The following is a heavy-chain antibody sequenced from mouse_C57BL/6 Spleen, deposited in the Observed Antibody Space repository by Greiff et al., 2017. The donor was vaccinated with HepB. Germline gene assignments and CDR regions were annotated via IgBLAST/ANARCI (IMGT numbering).Heavy chain of an antibody. CDR1: GYTFTSYW. CDR2: IYPGNSDT. D-gene: IGHD2-4*01. Sequence: VQLQQSGTVLARPGASVKMSCKTSGYTFTSYWMHWVKQRPGQGLEWIGAIYPGNSDTSYNQKFKGKAKLTAVTSASTAYMELSSLTNEDSAVYYCTNYDYDRYYFDYWGQGTTLTVSS. V-gene: IGHV1-5*01. CDR3: TNYDYDRYYFDY. J-gene: IGHJ2*01.